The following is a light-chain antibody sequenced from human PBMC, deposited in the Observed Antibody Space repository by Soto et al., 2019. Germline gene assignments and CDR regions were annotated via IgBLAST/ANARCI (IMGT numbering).Light chain of an antibody. V-gene: IGKV3-11*01. Sequence: IVLTQSPANLSLSPGERATLSCRASQSVSSYLAWYQQKPGQAPRLLIYDASNRATGIPARFSGSGSGTDFTLTISSLEPEDFAVYYCQQRSKWPPGTFGQGTKVDI. CDR2: DAS. CDR3: QQRSKWPPGT. CDR1: QSVSSY. J-gene: IGKJ1*01.